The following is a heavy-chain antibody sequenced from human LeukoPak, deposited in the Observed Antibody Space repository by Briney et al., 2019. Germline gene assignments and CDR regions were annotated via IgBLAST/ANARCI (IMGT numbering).Heavy chain of an antibody. J-gene: IGHJ4*02. Sequence: GGSLRLSCAASGFTFSSYWMSWVRQAQGKGLEWVSAISGSGGSTYYADSVRGRFTISRDNSKNTLYLQMNSLRAEDTAVYYCAKVISSGYSGYWGQGTVVTVSS. D-gene: IGHD3-22*01. CDR3: AKVISSGYSGY. CDR1: GFTFSSYW. CDR2: ISGSGGST. V-gene: IGHV3-23*01.